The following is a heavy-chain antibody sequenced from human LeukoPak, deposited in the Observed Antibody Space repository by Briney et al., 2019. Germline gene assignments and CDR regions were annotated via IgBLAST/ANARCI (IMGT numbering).Heavy chain of an antibody. Sequence: GASVKVSCKTSGYSFITYSINWVRQAPGQGLEWMGWISGYSGNTNYAQEPQGRVTMTIDTSTGTAYMEVRSLRSDDTAVYYCARGHSSGRDYYFDYWGQGTLVTVSS. CDR3: ARGHSSGRDYYFDY. CDR2: ISGYSGNT. J-gene: IGHJ4*02. D-gene: IGHD6-19*01. CDR1: GYSFITYS. V-gene: IGHV1-18*01.